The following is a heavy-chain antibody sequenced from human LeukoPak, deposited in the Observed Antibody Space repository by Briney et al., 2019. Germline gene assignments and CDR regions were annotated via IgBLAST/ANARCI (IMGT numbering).Heavy chain of an antibody. D-gene: IGHD2-8*01. Sequence: SETLSLTCAVYGGSFSGYYWSWVRQPAGKGLEWIGRIQSSGSTNHNPSLKSRVTMSVDTSKFQFSLKRSSVTAADTAVYYCARGVSPLDYWGQGTLVTVSS. J-gene: IGHJ4*02. V-gene: IGHV4-59*10. CDR2: IQSSGST. CDR3: ARGVSPLDY. CDR1: GGSFSGYY.